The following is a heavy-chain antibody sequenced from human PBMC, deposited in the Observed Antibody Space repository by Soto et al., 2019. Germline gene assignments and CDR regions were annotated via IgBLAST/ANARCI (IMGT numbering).Heavy chain of an antibody. CDR1: GFTFSSYA. V-gene: IGHV3-23*01. D-gene: IGHD5-12*01. J-gene: IGHJ4*02. CDR2: ISGSGGST. CDR3: AKGRWLQLFYFDY. Sequence: PGGSLRLSCAASGFTFSSYAMSWVRQAPGKGLEWVSAISGSGGSTYYADSVKGRFTISRDNPKNTLYLQMNSLRAEDTAVYYCAKGRWLQLFYFDYWGQGTLVTVSS.